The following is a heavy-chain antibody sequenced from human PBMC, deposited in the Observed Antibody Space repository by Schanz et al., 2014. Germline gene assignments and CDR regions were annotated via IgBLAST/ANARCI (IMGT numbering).Heavy chain of an antibody. D-gene: IGHD6-13*01. CDR1: SGSFSGYY. J-gene: IGHJ4*02. Sequence: QVQLQQWGAGLLKPSETLSLSCAVYSGSFSGYYWSWIRQPPGKGLEWIGEINHSGSTNYNPSLKGRLPISVDTSKNQFSLKLSSVTAADTAVYYCARGPDSTSADVTRGRRRYYFDYWGQGTLVTVSS. CDR3: ARGPDSTSADVTRGRRRYYFDY. CDR2: INHSGST. V-gene: IGHV4-34*01.